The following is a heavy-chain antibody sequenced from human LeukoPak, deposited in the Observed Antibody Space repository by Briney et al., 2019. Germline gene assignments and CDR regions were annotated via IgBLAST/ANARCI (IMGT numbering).Heavy chain of an antibody. CDR1: GGSFSGYY. V-gene: IGHV4-34*01. CDR3: THYYGSGRYLAFDY. J-gene: IGHJ4*02. Sequence: TPSETLSLTCAVYGGSFSGYYWSWIRQPPGKGLEWIGEINHSGSTNYNPSLKSRVTISVDTSKNQFSLKLSSVTAADTAVYYCTHYYGSGRYLAFDYWGQGTLVTVSS. CDR2: INHSGST. D-gene: IGHD3-10*01.